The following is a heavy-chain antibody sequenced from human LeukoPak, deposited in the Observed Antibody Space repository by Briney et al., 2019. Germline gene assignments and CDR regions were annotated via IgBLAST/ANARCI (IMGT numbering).Heavy chain of an antibody. V-gene: IGHV4-59*11. Sequence: SETLSLTCIVSGGFISSQYWSWIRQPPGKGLEWMGYIYYSGSTNYNPSLKSRVTISVDTSKNQFSLRVTSVTAADTAVYYCARGGANWGWQFFVNWGQGSLVTVPS. J-gene: IGHJ4*02. D-gene: IGHD7-27*01. CDR3: ARGGANWGWQFFVN. CDR2: IYYSGST. CDR1: GGFISSQY.